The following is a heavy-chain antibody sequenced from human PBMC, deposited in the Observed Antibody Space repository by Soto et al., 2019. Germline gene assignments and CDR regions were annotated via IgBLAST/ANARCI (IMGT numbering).Heavy chain of an antibody. Sequence: PGGSLRLSCVASGFTFSSYAMRWVRQAPGKGLEWVSAISGSGGSTYYADSVKGRFTISRDNSKNTLFLQMDSLRTEDTAVYYCAKERTSSGYFDYWGQGTLVTVSS. CDR2: ISGSGGST. CDR3: AKERTSSGYFDY. CDR1: GFTFSSYA. D-gene: IGHD3-22*01. V-gene: IGHV3-23*01. J-gene: IGHJ4*02.